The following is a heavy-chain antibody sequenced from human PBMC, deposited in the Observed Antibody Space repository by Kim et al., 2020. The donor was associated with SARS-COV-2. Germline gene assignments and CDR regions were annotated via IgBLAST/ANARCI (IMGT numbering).Heavy chain of an antibody. D-gene: IGHD7-27*01. CDR1: GFTFSTYA. J-gene: IGHJ4*02. V-gene: IGHV3-23*01. CDR2: ISGSGRDT. CDR3: AKDGGNWGYYFDY. Sequence: GGSLRLSCAASGFTFSTYAMSWVRQAPGKGLEWVSSISGSGRDTYYVNSVKGRFTVSRDSSKNTLYLQMNSLRAEDTAVYYCAKDGGNWGYYFDYWGPGT.